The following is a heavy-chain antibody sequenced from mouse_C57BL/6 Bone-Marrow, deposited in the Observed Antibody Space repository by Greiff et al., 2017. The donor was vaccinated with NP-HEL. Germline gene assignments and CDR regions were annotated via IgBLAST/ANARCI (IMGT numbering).Heavy chain of an antibody. Sequence: EVKLVESGGGLVKPGGSLKLSFAASGFTFGAFGLHWVLQAPERGLGWVAYISSGSSTIYYADTVKGRFTISRDNAKNTLFLQMTSLRSEDTAMYYCARRLLRTYAMDYWGQGTSVTVSS. CDR2: ISSGSSTI. J-gene: IGHJ4*01. CDR3: ARRLLRTYAMDY. CDR1: GFTFGAFG. V-gene: IGHV5-17*01. D-gene: IGHD2-3*01.